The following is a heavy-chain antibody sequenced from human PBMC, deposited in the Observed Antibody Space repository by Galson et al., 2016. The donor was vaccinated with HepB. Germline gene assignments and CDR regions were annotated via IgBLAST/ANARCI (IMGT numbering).Heavy chain of an antibody. CDR3: SRELMGSKEYYYYGMDV. Sequence: SLRLSCAASGFSFSSYNMNWVRQAPGKGLEWVSLLSSTSSTIYYADSVKGRFTISRDNAKNSLYLQMNSLRDEDTAVYYCSRELMGSKEYYYYGMDVWGQGTTVTVSS. J-gene: IGHJ6*02. D-gene: IGHD1-26*01. CDR2: LSSTSSTI. CDR1: GFSFSSYN. V-gene: IGHV3-48*02.